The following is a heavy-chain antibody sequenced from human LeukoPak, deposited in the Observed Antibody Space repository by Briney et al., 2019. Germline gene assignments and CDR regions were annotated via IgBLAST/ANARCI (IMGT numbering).Heavy chain of an antibody. CDR3: ARRYCSGGTCYFDY. CDR2: INSDESLT. D-gene: IGHD2-15*01. J-gene: IGHJ4*02. Sequence: GGSLRLSCAASGCIFSNYWMHWVRQAPGKGLVWVSRINSDESLTTYADSVKGRFTISRDNAKNTLYLQMNSLRAEDTAVYYCARRYCSGGTCYFDYWGQGTLVTVSS. V-gene: IGHV3-74*03. CDR1: GCIFSNYW.